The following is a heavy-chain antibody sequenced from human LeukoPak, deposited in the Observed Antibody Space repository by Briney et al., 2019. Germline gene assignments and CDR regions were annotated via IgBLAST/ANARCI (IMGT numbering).Heavy chain of an antibody. CDR2: ISSSSSYI. D-gene: IGHD3-22*01. J-gene: IGHJ4*02. CDR3: ARELDSSGYYYFDY. CDR1: GSTFSSYS. Sequence: PGGSLRLSCAASGSTFSSYSMNWVRQAPGKGLEWVSSISSSSSYIYYADSVKGRFTISRDNAKNSLYLQMNSLRAEDTAVYYCARELDSSGYYYFDYWGQGTLVTVSS. V-gene: IGHV3-21*01.